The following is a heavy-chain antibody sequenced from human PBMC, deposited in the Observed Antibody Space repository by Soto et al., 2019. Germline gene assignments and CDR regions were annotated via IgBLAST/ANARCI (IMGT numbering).Heavy chain of an antibody. J-gene: IGHJ4*02. V-gene: IGHV5-10-1*01. CDR3: ARDIRGVSDY. D-gene: IGHD3-10*01. CDR2: IDPSDSYT. Sequence: PGESLKISCKGSGYSFTSYWINWVRQMPGKGLEWMGRIDPSDSYTNYSPSFQGHVTISADKSISTAYLQWSSLKASDTAMYYCARDIRGVSDYWGQGTLVTVSS. CDR1: GYSFTSYW.